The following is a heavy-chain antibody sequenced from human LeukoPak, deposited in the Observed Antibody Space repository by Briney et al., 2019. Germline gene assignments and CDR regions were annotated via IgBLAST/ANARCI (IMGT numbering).Heavy chain of an antibody. V-gene: IGHV4-59*01. CDR2: IYYSGST. CDR3: ARTPYGGNNYYYYYTDV. D-gene: IGHD4-23*01. CDR1: GGSISSYY. J-gene: IGHJ6*03. Sequence: PSETLSLTCTVSGGSISSYYWSWIRQPPGKGLEWIGYIYYSGSTNYNPSLKSRVTISVDTSKNQFSLKLSSVTAADTAVYYCARTPYGGNNYYYYYTDVWGKGTTVTVSS.